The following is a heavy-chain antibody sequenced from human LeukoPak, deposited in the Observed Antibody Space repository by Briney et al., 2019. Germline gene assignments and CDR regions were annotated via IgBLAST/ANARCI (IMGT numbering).Heavy chain of an antibody. J-gene: IGHJ4*02. CDR3: ARSSYYAPLDY. V-gene: IGHV4-30-4*08. D-gene: IGHD2/OR15-2a*01. CDR2: IYYSGST. CDR1: GGSISSGDYY. Sequence: SETLSLTCTVSGGSISSGDYYWSWIRQPPGKGLEWIGYIYYSGSTYYNPSLKSRVTISVDTPKNQSSLKLSSVTAADTAVYYCARSSYYAPLDYWGQGTLVTVSS.